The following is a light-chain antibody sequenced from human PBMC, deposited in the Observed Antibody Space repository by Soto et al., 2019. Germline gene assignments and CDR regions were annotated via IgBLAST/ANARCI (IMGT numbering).Light chain of an antibody. CDR2: DAS. J-gene: IGKJ1*01. Sequence: EIVLTQSPAALSLSPVERATLSFRASQTISSDYVAWYQQQPGQPPRLLIYDASTRATAVPDRFSGSGSATDFTLTITGVEPDDFAVYYCQQYGFSPQVFGQGTKVDI. V-gene: IGKV3-20*01. CDR1: QTISSDY. CDR3: QQYGFSPQV.